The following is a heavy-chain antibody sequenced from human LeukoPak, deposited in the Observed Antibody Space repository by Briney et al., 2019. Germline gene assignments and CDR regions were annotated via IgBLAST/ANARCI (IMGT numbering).Heavy chain of an antibody. D-gene: IGHD2-2*01. CDR3: ARGDIVVVPAAQIFYYYGMDV. CDR2: INHNGST. CDR1: GGSFSGYY. V-gene: IGHV4-34*01. Sequence: SQTLSLTCAVYGGSFSGYYWSWIRQPPGKGLEWIGEINHNGSTNYNPSLKSRVTISVDTSKNQFSLKLSSVTAADTAVYYCARGDIVVVPAAQIFYYYGMDVWGQGTTVTVSS. J-gene: IGHJ6*02.